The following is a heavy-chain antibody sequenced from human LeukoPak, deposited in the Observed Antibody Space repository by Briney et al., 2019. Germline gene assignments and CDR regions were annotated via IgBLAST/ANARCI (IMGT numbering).Heavy chain of an antibody. CDR3: AGARPFTVTTTGDAFDI. CDR1: GGSISSGSYY. D-gene: IGHD4-11*01. Sequence: SETLSLTCTVSGGSISSGSYYWSWIRQPAGKGLEWIGRIYTSGSTNYNSSLKSRVTISVDTSKNQFSLKLSSVTAADTAVYYCAGARPFTVTTTGDAFDIWGQGTMVTVSS. V-gene: IGHV4-61*02. CDR2: IYTSGST. J-gene: IGHJ3*02.